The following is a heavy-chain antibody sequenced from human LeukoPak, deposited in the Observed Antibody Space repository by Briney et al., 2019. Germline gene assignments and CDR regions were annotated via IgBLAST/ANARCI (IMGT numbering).Heavy chain of an antibody. Sequence: PGGSLRLSCAASGFTFSSYAMSWVRQAPGKGLEWVSAISGSGGSTYYADSVKGRFTISRDNSKNTLYLQMNSLRAEDTAVYYCVSGNSGWFDDNWFDPWGQGTLVTVSS. CDR3: VSGNSGWFDDNWFDP. J-gene: IGHJ5*02. V-gene: IGHV3-23*01. D-gene: IGHD6-19*01. CDR1: GFTFSSYA. CDR2: ISGSGGST.